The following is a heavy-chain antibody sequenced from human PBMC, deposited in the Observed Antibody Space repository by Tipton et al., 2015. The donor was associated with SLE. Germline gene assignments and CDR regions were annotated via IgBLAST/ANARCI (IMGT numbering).Heavy chain of an antibody. J-gene: IGHJ6*03. D-gene: IGHD3-3*01. CDR3: ARERYDFPYYMDV. Sequence: LRLSCTVSGGSISSSSYYRGWIRQPPGKGLEWIGSIYYSGSTYYNPSLKSRVTISVDTSKNQFSLKLSSVTAADTAVYYCARERYDFPYYMDVWGKGTTVTVSS. CDR1: GGSISSSSYY. V-gene: IGHV4-39*07. CDR2: IYYSGST.